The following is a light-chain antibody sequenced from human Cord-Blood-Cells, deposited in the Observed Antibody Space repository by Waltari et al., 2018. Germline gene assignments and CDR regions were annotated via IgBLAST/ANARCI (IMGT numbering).Light chain of an antibody. CDR1: SSDVGGYND. CDR3: SSYTSSSWV. V-gene: IGLV2-14*01. J-gene: IGLJ3*02. CDR2: EVG. Sequence: QSALTQPASVSGSPGQSITISCTGTSSDVGGYNDVPWYQPHPGKAPKLMIYEVGKRPSGVSNRFSGSKSGNTASLTISGLQAEDEADYYCSSYTSSSWVFGGGTKLTVL.